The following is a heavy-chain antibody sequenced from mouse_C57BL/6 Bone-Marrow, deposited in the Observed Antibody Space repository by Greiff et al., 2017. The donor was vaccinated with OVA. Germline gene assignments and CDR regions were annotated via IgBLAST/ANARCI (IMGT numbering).Heavy chain of an antibody. CDR2: IFPGSGST. J-gene: IGHJ2*01. Sequence: QVQLKQSGPELVKPGASVKISCKASGYTFTDYYINWVKRRPGQGLEWIGWIFPGSGSTYYNEKFKGKATLTVDKSSSTAYMLLSSLTSEDSAVYFCARASDYYGSSYVYWGQGTTLTVSS. V-gene: IGHV1-75*01. CDR3: ARASDYYGSSYVY. CDR1: GYTFTDYY. D-gene: IGHD1-1*01.